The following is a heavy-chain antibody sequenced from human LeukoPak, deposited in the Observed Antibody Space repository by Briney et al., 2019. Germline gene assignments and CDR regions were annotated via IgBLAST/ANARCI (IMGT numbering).Heavy chain of an antibody. V-gene: IGHV4-59*08. Sequence: AETLGLTCTVSGGSISSYYWSWIRQPPGKGLVWIGYIYYSGSTNYNPSLKSRATISVDTSKNQFFLKLSSVTAADTAVYYCARRSRMTTIDAFDIWGHGKMFTVSS. D-gene: IGHD5-24*01. J-gene: IGHJ3*02. CDR1: GGSISSYY. CDR2: IYYSGST. CDR3: ARRSRMTTIDAFDI.